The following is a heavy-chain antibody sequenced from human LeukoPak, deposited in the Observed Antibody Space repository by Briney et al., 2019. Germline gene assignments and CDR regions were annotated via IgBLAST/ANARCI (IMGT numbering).Heavy chain of an antibody. Sequence: SETLSLTCTVSGGSISSGSYYWSWIRQPAGKGLEWIGRIYTSGSTNYNPSLKSRVTISVDTSKNQFSLKLSSVTAADTAVYYCARVGYSYGRYYYYMDVWGKGTTVTISS. CDR2: IYTSGST. CDR3: ARVGYSYGRYYYYMDV. J-gene: IGHJ6*03. D-gene: IGHD5-18*01. V-gene: IGHV4-61*02. CDR1: GGSISSGSYY.